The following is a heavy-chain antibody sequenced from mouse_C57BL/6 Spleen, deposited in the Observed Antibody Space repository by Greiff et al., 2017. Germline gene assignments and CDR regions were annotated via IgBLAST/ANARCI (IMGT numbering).Heavy chain of an antibody. Sequence: EVKLVESGEGLVKPGGSLKLSCAASGFTFSSYAMSWVRQTPEKRLEWVAYISSGGDYIYYADTVKGRVTSSRDNARTTLYLQMSSLKSEDTAMYYCTRDSPSLGYFDYWGQGTTLTVSS. CDR3: TRDSPSLGYFDY. CDR1: GFTFSSYA. V-gene: IGHV5-9-1*02. CDR2: ISSGGDYI. J-gene: IGHJ2*01. D-gene: IGHD4-1*01.